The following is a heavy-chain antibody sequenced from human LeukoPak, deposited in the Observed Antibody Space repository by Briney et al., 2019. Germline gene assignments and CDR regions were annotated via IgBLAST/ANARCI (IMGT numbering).Heavy chain of an antibody. V-gene: IGHV4-61*01. J-gene: IGHJ4*02. D-gene: IGHD5-18*01. CDR3: ARVLRAASWRSYDY. CDR2: VYYNGDT. Sequence: SSETLSLTCTVSGGSVSNSLYYWSWIRQPPGKGLEWIGYVYYNGDTNYNPSLKSRVIISIDTTSNQFSLRLNSMTAADTAVYYCARVLRAASWRSYDYWGQGSLVTVSS. CDR1: GGSVSNSLYY.